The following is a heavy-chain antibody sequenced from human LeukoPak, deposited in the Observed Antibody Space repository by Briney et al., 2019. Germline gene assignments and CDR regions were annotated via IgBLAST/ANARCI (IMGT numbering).Heavy chain of an antibody. CDR3: ARVPLSGSYLRSHFDY. J-gene: IGHJ4*02. CDR2: IRYDGSNK. Sequence: GGSLRLSCAASGFTFSSYGMHWVRQAPGKGLEWVAFIRYDGSNKYYADSVKGRFTISRDNSKNTLYLQMNSLRPEDTAVYYCARVPLSGSYLRSHFDYWGQGTLVTVSS. D-gene: IGHD1-26*01. CDR1: GFTFSSYG. V-gene: IGHV3-30*02.